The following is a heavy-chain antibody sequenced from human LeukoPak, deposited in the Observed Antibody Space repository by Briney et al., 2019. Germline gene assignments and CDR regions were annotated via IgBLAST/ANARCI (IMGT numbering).Heavy chain of an antibody. CDR3: ARDCSSTSCMDV. CDR1: GFTFRSHG. J-gene: IGHJ6*03. D-gene: IGHD2-2*01. Sequence: GGSLRFSCAASGFTFRSHGMSWVRKAPGKGLEGVANIKQDGSEKYYVDSVKGRFTISRDNAKNSLYLQMNSLRAEDTAMYYCARDCSSTSCMDVWGKGTTVTVSS. CDR2: IKQDGSEK. V-gene: IGHV3-7*01.